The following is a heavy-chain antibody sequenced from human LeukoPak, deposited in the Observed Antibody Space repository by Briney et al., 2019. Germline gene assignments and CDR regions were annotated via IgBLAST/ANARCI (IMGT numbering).Heavy chain of an antibody. CDR1: GYSFTNYW. D-gene: IGHD5-12*01. CDR2: IHPGDSDT. CDR3: VRRRYSGYVVDY. Sequence: GESLKISCKGSGYSFTNYWIGWVRQMPGKGLEWMGIIHPGDSDTTYSPSFQGQVTISADKSISTAYLQWSSLKASDTAMYYCVRRRYSGYVVDYWGQGTLVTVSS. J-gene: IGHJ4*02. V-gene: IGHV5-51*01.